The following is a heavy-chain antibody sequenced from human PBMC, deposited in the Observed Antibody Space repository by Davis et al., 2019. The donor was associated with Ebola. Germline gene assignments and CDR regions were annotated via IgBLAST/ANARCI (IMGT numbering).Heavy chain of an antibody. V-gene: IGHV3-48*01. J-gene: IGHJ3*02. Sequence: GESLKISCAASGFTFSSYSMNWVRQAPGKGLEWVSYISSSSSTIYYADSVKGRFTISRDISKNTVYLQMNSLRAEDTAVYYCAKDSGNYFSFAAFDIWGQGTMVTVSS. CDR3: AKDSGNYFSFAAFDI. D-gene: IGHD1-26*01. CDR1: GFTFSSYS. CDR2: ISSSSSTI.